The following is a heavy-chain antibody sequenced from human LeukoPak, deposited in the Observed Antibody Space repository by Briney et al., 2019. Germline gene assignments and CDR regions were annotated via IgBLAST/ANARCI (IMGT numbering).Heavy chain of an antibody. CDR3: ARDSHTVAGFDY. J-gene: IGHJ4*02. Sequence: ASVKVSCKASGGTFSSYAISWVRQAPGQGLEWMGGIIPIFGTANYAQKFQGRVTITAGESTSTAYMELSSLRSEDTAVYYCARDSHTVAGFDYWGQGTLVTVSS. D-gene: IGHD6-19*01. CDR2: IIPIFGTA. CDR1: GGTFSSYA. V-gene: IGHV1-69*13.